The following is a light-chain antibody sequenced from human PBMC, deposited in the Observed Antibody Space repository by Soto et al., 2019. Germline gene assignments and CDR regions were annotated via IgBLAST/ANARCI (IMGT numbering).Light chain of an antibody. Sequence: QSALTQPPSASVSPGQSVTISCTGTSSDVGAYKYVSWYQQHPGKAPKLIIFEVTKRPSGVPDRFSGSKSGNTASLTVSGLQAEDEADYYCSSYAGRVVFGGGTKLTVL. CDR3: SSYAGRVV. J-gene: IGLJ2*01. CDR2: EVT. CDR1: SSDVGAYKY. V-gene: IGLV2-8*01.